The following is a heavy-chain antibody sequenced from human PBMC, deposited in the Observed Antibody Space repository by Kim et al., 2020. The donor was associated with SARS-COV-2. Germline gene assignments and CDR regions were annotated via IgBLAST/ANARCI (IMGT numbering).Heavy chain of an antibody. CDR2: INHSGST. D-gene: IGHD6-13*01. CDR1: GGSFSGYY. Sequence: SETLSLTCAVYGGSFSGYYWSWIRQPPGKGLEWIGEINHSGSTNYNPSLKSRVTISVDTSKNQFSLKLSSVTAADTAVYYCARGIGVPYSSSWSTRGNWFDPWGQGTLVTVSS. V-gene: IGHV4-34*01. CDR3: ARGIGVPYSSSWSTRGNWFDP. J-gene: IGHJ5*02.